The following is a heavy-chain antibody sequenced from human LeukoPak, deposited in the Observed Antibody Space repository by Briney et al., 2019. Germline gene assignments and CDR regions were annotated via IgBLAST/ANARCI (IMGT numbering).Heavy chain of an antibody. D-gene: IGHD6-13*01. CDR2: ISYDGSNK. CDR3: ANTAGNLAAAGRRGSWYFDL. J-gene: IGHJ2*01. CDR1: GFTFSSYA. Sequence: GRSLRLSCAASGFTFSSYAMHWVRQAPGKGLEWVAVISYDGSNKYYADSVKGRFTISRDNSKNTLYLQMNSLRAEDTAVYYCANTAGNLAAAGRRGSWYFDLWGRGTLVTVSS. V-gene: IGHV3-30-3*01.